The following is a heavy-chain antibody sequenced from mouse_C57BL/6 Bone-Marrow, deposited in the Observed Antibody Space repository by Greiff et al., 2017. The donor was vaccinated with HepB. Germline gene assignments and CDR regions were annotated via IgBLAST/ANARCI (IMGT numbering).Heavy chain of an antibody. CDR2: IDPETGGT. CDR3: TPYDYDVGAWFAY. V-gene: IGHV1-15*01. CDR1: GYTFTDYE. D-gene: IGHD2-4*01. J-gene: IGHJ3*01. Sequence: VQLQQSGAEPVRPGASVTLSCKASGYTFTDYEMHWVKQTPVHGLEWIGAIDPETGGTAYNQKFTGKAILTADKSSSTAYMELRSLTSEDSAVYYCTPYDYDVGAWFAYWGQGTLVTVSA.